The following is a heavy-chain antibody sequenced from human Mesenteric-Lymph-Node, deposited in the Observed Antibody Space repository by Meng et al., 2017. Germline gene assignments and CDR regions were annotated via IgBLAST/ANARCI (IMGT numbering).Heavy chain of an antibody. D-gene: IGHD4-17*01. CDR3: VRLGHDYGDYRAYYYYGMDV. Sequence: GSLRLSCTVSAYSISSGYYWGWIRQPPGKGLEWIGSIYHSGTTYYNPSLRSRVTISVDTSKNQFSLRLSSVTAADTAIYYCVRLGHDYGDYRAYYYYGMDVWGQGTTVTVSS. V-gene: IGHV4-38-2*02. J-gene: IGHJ6*02. CDR1: AYSISSGYY. CDR2: IYHSGTT.